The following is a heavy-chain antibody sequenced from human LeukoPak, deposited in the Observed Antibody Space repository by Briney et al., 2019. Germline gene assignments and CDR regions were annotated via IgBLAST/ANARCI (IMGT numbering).Heavy chain of an antibody. D-gene: IGHD3-3*01. CDR1: GFIFSSYG. CDR3: AKAPRFGDHATEYYYYYMDV. Sequence: GGSLRLSCAASGFIFSSYGMNWVRQAPGKGLEWVSSISRSGGSTFYADSVKGRFTISRDNSKNTLYLQMNSLRAEDTAVYYCAKAPRFGDHATEYYYYYMDVWGKGTTVTVSS. CDR2: ISRSGGST. J-gene: IGHJ6*03. V-gene: IGHV3-23*01.